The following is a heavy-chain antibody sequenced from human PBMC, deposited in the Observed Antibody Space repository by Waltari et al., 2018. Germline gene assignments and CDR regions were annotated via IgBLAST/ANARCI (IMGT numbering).Heavy chain of an antibody. CDR3: ARERWTASGLRY. D-gene: IGHD2-15*01. J-gene: IGHJ4*02. Sequence: QVQLVQSGAEGKKHGSPVKVSCKASGGTLSSSAISWVGQAPGQGLEWMGGIIHIFGTANYAQKFQGRVTITTDESTSTAYMELSSLRSEDTAVYYCARERWTASGLRYWGQGTLVTVSS. CDR1: GGTLSSSA. CDR2: IIHIFGTA. V-gene: IGHV1-69*05.